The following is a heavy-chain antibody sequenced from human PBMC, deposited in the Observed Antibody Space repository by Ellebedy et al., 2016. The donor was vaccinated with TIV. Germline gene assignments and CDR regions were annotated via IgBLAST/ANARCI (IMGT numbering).Heavy chain of an antibody. J-gene: IGHJ5*02. D-gene: IGHD2-15*01. CDR2: INPRGGST. Sequence: ASVKVSCKASGYTFTSYFMHWVRQAPGQGLEWMGLINPRGGSTSYAQKFQGRVTMTRDTSTSTVYMELSSLRYDDTAVYYCARDVAGFDPWGQGTLVTVSS. V-gene: IGHV1-46*01. CDR3: ARDVAGFDP. CDR1: GYTFTSYF.